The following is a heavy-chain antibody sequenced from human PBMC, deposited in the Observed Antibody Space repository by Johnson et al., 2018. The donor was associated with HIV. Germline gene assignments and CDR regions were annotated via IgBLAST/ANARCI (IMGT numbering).Heavy chain of an antibody. J-gene: IGHJ3*02. CDR3: ARRLSSSPWRTSDAFDI. V-gene: IGHV3-30*03. Sequence: QVQLVESGGGVVQPGRSLRLSCAASGFIFSGFGLHWVRQAPGKGLEWVASLSYDGRNKYNADSVRGRIPISRDNSKNRLYLQMNSLRAEDTAVYYCARRLSSSPWRTSDAFDIWGQGTMVTVSS. CDR1: GFIFSGFG. CDR2: LSYDGRNK. D-gene: IGHD6-6*01.